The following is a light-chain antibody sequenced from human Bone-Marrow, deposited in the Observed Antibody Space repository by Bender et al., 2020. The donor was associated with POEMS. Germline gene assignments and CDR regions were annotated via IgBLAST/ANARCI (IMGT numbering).Light chain of an antibody. V-gene: IGLV3-21*02. CDR3: QVWGTGSDHPT. J-gene: IGLJ2*01. CDR1: NIASKA. CDR2: DYS. Sequence: SYVLTQPPSVSVAPGQTARLSCGGHNIASKAVHWYRQKPGQAPVLIVSDYSDRPPGIPDRISGSNSGNTATLTISGLEAGDEADYYCQVWGTGSDHPTFGGGTKLTVL.